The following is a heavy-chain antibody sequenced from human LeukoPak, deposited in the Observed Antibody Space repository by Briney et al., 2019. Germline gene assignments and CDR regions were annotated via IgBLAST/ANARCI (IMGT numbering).Heavy chain of an antibody. D-gene: IGHD2-8*01. CDR1: GDSVSSNSVA. J-gene: IGHJ3*02. CDR2: TNYRSKWYI. V-gene: IGHV6-1*01. Sequence: SQTLSLTCAISGDSVSSNSVAWNWIRQSPSRGPEWLGRTNYRSKWYIDYADSVKSRITISPDTSKNQFSLQLNSMTPEDTAIYYCARGRVSAFDIWGQGTMVTVSS. CDR3: ARGRVSAFDI.